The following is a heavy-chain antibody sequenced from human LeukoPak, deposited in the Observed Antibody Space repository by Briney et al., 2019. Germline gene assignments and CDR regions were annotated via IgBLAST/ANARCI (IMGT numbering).Heavy chain of an antibody. V-gene: IGHV4-39*01. J-gene: IGHJ4*02. Sequence: PSETLSLTCTVSGGSISSSSYYWGWIRQPPGKGREWSGSIYYSGSPYYNPSLKSRVTISVHTSTNQFSLKPSSATAADTAVYYCGGFGYNTIDYWGQGTLVTVSS. D-gene: IGHD5-12*01. CDR3: GGFGYNTIDY. CDR2: IYYSGSP. CDR1: GGSISSSSYY.